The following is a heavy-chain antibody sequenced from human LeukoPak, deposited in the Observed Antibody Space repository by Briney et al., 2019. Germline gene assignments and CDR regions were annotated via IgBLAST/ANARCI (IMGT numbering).Heavy chain of an antibody. CDR1: ADSITSYY. CDR3: AREIMGAAGTFDS. J-gene: IGHJ4*02. D-gene: IGHD6-13*01. Sequence: SETLSLTRTVSADSITSYYWSWIRQPAGKGLEWIGRIYTSGSTNYNPSLKSRVTMSVDRSKNQLSPKLSSLTAADTAVYYCAREIMGAAGTFDSWGQGTLVTVSS. CDR2: IYTSGST. V-gene: IGHV4-4*07.